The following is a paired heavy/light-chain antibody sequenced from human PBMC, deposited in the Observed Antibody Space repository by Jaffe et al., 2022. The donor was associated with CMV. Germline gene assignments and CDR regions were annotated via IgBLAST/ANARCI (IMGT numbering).Heavy chain of an antibody. Sequence: QVQLQESGPGLVKPSETLSLTCTVSGGSISSYFWSWLRQSAGKGLEWIGRINTSGSTSYNPSIKSRVSMSIDPSNNQFSLNLIFLTAADTAVYYCARGNADGDYYFDYWGQGALVTVSS. J-gene: IGHJ4*02. CDR3: ARGNADGDYYFDY. CDR1: GGSISSYF. D-gene: IGHD4-17*01. V-gene: IGHV4-4*07. CDR2: INTSGST.
Light chain of an antibody. CDR2: WAS. CDR1: QSVLLSSNNRNY. V-gene: IGKV4-1*01. J-gene: IGKJ2*01. Sequence: DIVMTQSPDSLAVSLGERVTINCKSSQSVLLSSNNRNYLAWYQQKPGQPPKLLIYWASTRESGVPDRFIGSGSGTDFTLTISSLQAEDVAVYYCQQCYSSPRTFGRGTKLEIK. CDR3: QQCYSSPRT.